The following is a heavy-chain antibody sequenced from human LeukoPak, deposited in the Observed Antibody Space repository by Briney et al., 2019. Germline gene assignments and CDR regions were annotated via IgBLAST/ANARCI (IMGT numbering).Heavy chain of an antibody. J-gene: IGHJ4*02. CDR1: GFTFSSYA. D-gene: IGHD2-2*01. V-gene: IGHV3-30*02. CDR3: AKVGYCSSAICFISGIDY. CDR2: IRYDGSNK. Sequence: PGRSLRLSCAASGFTFSSYAMHWVRQAPGKGLEWVAFIRYDGSNKYYADSVKGRFTISRDNSKNTLYLQMNSLRAEDTAVYYCAKVGYCSSAICFISGIDYWGQGTLVAVSS.